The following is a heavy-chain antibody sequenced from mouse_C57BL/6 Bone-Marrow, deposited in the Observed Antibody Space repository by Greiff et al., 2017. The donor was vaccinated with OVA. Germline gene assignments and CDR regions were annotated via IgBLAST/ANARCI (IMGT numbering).Heavy chain of an antibody. CDR3: TRLGARDFDY. Sequence: QVQLQQSGAELVRPGASVTLSCKASGYTFTDYEMHWVKQTPVHGLEWIGAIDPETGGTAYNQKFKGKAILTADKSSSTAYMELSSLTSEDSAVYYCTRLGARDFDYWGQGTTLTVSS. V-gene: IGHV1-15*01. CDR2: IDPETGGT. J-gene: IGHJ2*01. CDR1: GYTFTDYE.